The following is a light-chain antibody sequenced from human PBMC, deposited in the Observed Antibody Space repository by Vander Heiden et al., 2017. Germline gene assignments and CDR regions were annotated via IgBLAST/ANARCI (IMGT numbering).Light chain of an antibody. J-gene: IGKJ2*01. CDR3: QQYGSSRYT. CDR2: GAS. CDR1: QSVSSSY. Sequence: EIVLTQSPGTLPLSLWESATLSCRASQSVSSSYLAWYQQKPGQAPRLLIYGASGRATGIPGRFSGSGSGTDFTLTISRLEPEDFAVYYCQQYGSSRYTFGQGTKLEIK. V-gene: IGKV3-20*01.